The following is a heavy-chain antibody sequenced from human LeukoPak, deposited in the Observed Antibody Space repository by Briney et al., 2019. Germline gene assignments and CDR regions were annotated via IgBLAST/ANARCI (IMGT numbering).Heavy chain of an antibody. Sequence: ASVKVSCKASGYTFTSYDINWVRQATGQGLEWMGWMNPNSGNTGYAQKFQGRVTMTRNTSISTAYMELSSLRSEDTAVYYCARDEELLYAFDIWGQGTMVTVSS. J-gene: IGHJ3*02. D-gene: IGHD1-26*01. CDR1: GYTFTSYD. CDR2: MNPNSGNT. CDR3: ARDEELLYAFDI. V-gene: IGHV1-8*01.